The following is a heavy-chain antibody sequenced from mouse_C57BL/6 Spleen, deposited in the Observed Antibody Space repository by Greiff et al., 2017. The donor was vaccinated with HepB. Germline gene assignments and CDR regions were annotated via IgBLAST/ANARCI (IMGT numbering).Heavy chain of an antibody. CDR3: ARGGYDYDWFAY. V-gene: IGHV1-64*01. J-gene: IGHJ3*01. CDR2: IHPNSGST. CDR1: GYTFTSYW. Sequence: QVQLQQPGAELVKPGASVKLSCKASGYTFTSYWIHWVKQRPGHGLEWIGMIHPNSGSTNYNEKFKSKATLTVDKSSSTAYMQLSSLTSEDSAVYYCARGGYDYDWFAYWGQGTLVTVSA. D-gene: IGHD2-4*01.